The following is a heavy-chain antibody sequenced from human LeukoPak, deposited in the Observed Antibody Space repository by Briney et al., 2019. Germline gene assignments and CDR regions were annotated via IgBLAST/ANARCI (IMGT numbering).Heavy chain of an antibody. CDR1: GFTFDSSW. D-gene: IGHD6-13*01. CDR3: ARDLLSQQLAHDAFDI. V-gene: IGHV3-74*01. CDR2: IDSDGTLT. Sequence: GGSLRLSCAASGFTFDSSWMYWVRQAPGKGLVWVSRIDSDGTLTSYADSVKGRFTISRDNARNTVYLQMNSLRAEDTAVYYCARDLLSQQLAHDAFDIWGQGTMVTVSS. J-gene: IGHJ3*02.